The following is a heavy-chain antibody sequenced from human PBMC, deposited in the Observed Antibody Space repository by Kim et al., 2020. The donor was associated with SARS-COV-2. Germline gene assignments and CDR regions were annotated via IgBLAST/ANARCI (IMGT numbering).Heavy chain of an antibody. J-gene: IGHJ6*02. CDR2: ISGRGGST. CDR3: AKDGSRITIFGVVTRGGMDV. V-gene: IGHV3-23*01. D-gene: IGHD3-3*01. Sequence: GGSLRLSCAASGFTFSSYAMSWVRQAPGKGLEWVSAISGRGGSTYYADSVKGRFTISRDNSKNTLYLQMNSLRAEDTDVYYCAKDGSRITIFGVVTRGGMDVWGQGTTVTVSS. CDR1: GFTFSSYA.